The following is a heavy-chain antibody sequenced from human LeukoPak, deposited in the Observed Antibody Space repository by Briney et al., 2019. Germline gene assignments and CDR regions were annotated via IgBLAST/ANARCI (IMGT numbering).Heavy chain of an antibody. V-gene: IGHV3-9*01. J-gene: IGHJ5*02. CDR3: AKDHQGIAGPSWFDP. Sequence: GRSLRLSCAASGFTFDDYAMHWVRQAPGKGLEWVSGISWNSGSIGYADSVKGRFTISRDNAKNSLYLQMNSLRAEDTALYYCAKDHQGIAGPSWFDPWGQGTLVTVSS. CDR1: GFTFDDYA. D-gene: IGHD6-13*01. CDR2: ISWNSGSI.